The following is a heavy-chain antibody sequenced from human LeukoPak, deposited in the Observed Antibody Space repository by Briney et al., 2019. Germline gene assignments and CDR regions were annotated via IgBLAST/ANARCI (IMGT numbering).Heavy chain of an antibody. D-gene: IGHD1-1*01. CDR3: ARGPPRGKYYYMDV. J-gene: IGHJ6*03. CDR2: IGTASDT. V-gene: IGHV3-13*01. Sequence: GGSLRLSCAASGFTFSSFDMHWVRQPTGQGLEWVSTIGTASDTYYPGSVEGRFTLSRDNAKNSLYLQMNSLTTGDTAVYYCARGPPRGKYYYMDVWGKGTTVTVSS. CDR1: GFTFSSFD.